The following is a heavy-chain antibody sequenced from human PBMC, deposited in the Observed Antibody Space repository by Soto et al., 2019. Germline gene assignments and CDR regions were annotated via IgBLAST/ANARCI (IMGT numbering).Heavy chain of an antibody. CDR3: ARWSPKGGYSSSSDGWALDY. CDR1: GGSISSGDYY. D-gene: IGHD6-6*01. Sequence: PSETLSLTCTVSGGSISSGDYYWSWIRQPPGKGLEWIGYIYYSGSTYYNPSLKSRVTISVDTSKNQFSLKLSSVTAADTAVYYCARWSPKGGYSSSSDGWALDYWGQGTLVTVSS. CDR2: IYYSGST. V-gene: IGHV4-30-4*02. J-gene: IGHJ4*02.